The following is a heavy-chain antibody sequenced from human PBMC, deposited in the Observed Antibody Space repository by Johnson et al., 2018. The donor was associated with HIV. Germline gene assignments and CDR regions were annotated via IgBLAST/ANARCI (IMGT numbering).Heavy chain of an antibody. CDR1: GFTVSNNY. CDR2: ISSSGSTI. J-gene: IGHJ3*02. Sequence: QEQLVESGGGLVQPGGSLRLSCATSGFTVSNNYMHWVRQAPGKGLEYVSYISSSGSTIYYADSVKGRLPISRDNSKNTLFLQMSSLRAEDTAVYYCARDPPVTTTHNAFDIWGQGTMVTVSS. D-gene: IGHD4-17*01. V-gene: IGHV3-11*01. CDR3: ARDPPVTTTHNAFDI.